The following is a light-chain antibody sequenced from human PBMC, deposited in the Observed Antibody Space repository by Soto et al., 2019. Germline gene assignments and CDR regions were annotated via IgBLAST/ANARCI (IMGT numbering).Light chain of an antibody. CDR2: GAS. Sequence: EIVLTQSPGTLSLSPGERATLSCRASQSVSSSYLAWYQQKPGQAPRLLIYGASSRATGIPDSFSGSGSGTDFTLTISRLEPEDFAVYYCQQYGSPPSLTFGGGTKVEIK. CDR3: QQYGSPPSLT. CDR1: QSVSSSY. V-gene: IGKV3-20*01. J-gene: IGKJ4*01.